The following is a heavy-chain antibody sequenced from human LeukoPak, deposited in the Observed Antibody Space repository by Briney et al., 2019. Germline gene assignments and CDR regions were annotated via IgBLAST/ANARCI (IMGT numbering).Heavy chain of an antibody. V-gene: IGHV3-9*01. D-gene: IGHD3-22*01. CDR1: GFTFDDYA. J-gene: IGHJ4*02. CDR2: ISWNSDSV. CDR3: AKVPHYYDSSGYNDY. Sequence: GRSLRLSCAASGFTFDDYAMHWVRQAPGKGLEWVSAISWNSDSVGYADSVKGRFTISRDNSKDTLYLQMNSLRAEDTAVYYCAKVPHYYDSSGYNDYWGQGTLVTVSS.